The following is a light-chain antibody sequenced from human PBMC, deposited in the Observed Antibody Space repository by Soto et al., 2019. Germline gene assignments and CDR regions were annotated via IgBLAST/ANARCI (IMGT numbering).Light chain of an antibody. V-gene: IGKV3-15*01. Sequence: IGMTQSPATLSVSPGERATLSCRASQSVSSNLAWYQQKPGQAPRLLIYGASTRATGIPARFSGSGSGTDFTLTVTSLQPEDFATYFCQQYDKYSTFGHGTKVDIK. CDR3: QQYDKYST. J-gene: IGKJ1*01. CDR1: QSVSSN. CDR2: GAS.